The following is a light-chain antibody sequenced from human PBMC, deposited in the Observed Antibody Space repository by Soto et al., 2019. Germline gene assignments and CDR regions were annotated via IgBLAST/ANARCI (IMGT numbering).Light chain of an antibody. CDR3: QQYNTWPPLT. J-gene: IGKJ4*01. CDR1: QSVSSN. Sequence: EILMTQSPATLSVSPGERATLSCRASQSVSSNLAWYQQKPGQTPRLLIYGASTRATGSPARFSGSGSGTEFTLTLSSLQSEDFAVYYCQQYNTWPPLTFGGGTKVEIK. CDR2: GAS. V-gene: IGKV3-15*01.